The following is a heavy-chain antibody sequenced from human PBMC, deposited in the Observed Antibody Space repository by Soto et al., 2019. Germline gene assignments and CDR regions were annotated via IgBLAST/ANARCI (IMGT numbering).Heavy chain of an antibody. V-gene: IGHV1-18*01. Sequence: ASVKVSCKASGYTFTSYGISWVRQAPGQGLEWMGWISAYNGNTNYAQKLQGRVTMTTDTSTSTAYMELRSLRSDDTAVYYCARAKITFGGVIVLPYYYGMDVWGQGTTVTVS. D-gene: IGHD3-16*02. J-gene: IGHJ6*02. CDR3: ARAKITFGGVIVLPYYYGMDV. CDR1: GYTFTSYG. CDR2: ISAYNGNT.